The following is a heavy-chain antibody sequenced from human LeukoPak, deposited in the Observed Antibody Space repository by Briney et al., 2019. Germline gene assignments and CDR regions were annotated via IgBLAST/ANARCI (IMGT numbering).Heavy chain of an antibody. CDR1: XY. V-gene: IGHV4-39*01. Sequence: XYXGXXXQPXGKGGEGXGSFYYSGPTYYNPSLKSRVTISVDTSKNQFSLKLSSVTAADTAVYYCARSGIGGSYGWYYFDYWGQGTLVTVSS. D-gene: IGHD1-26*01. CDR3: ARSGIGGSYGWYYFDY. CDR2: FYYSGPT. J-gene: IGHJ4*02.